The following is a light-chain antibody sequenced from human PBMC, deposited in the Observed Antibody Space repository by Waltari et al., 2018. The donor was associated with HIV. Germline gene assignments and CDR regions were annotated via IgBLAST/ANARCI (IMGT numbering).Light chain of an antibody. CDR3: GTWDSSLSAVV. CDR2: DNH. CDR1: SSNLGTNS. Sequence: QSVLTQPPSVSAAPGQKVTISCPGSSSNLGTNSASWYQQIPGTAPKLLIYDNHKRPSGIPDRFSGSASGTSATLGITGLQTGDEADYYCGTWDSSLSAVVFGGGTKLTVL. J-gene: IGLJ2*01. V-gene: IGLV1-51*01.